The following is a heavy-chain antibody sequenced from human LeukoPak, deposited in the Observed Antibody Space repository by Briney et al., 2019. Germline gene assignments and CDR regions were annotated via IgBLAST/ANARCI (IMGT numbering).Heavy chain of an antibody. CDR2: IKQDGRGI. CDR1: GFTFSAFW. Sequence: PGGSLRLSCAASGFTFSAFWMSWVRQAPGKGLEWVANIKQDGRGIYYVDSVKGRFTVSRDNARNSLYLQTNSLRAEDTAVYYCARDPSPRTSYYYYYMDVWGKGTTVTVSS. CDR3: ARDPSPRTSYYYYYMDV. D-gene: IGHD2-2*01. J-gene: IGHJ6*03. V-gene: IGHV3-7*01.